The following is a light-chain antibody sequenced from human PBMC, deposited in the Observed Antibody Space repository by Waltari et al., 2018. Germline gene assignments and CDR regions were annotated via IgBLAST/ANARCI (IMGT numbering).Light chain of an antibody. J-gene: IGLJ2*01. CDR1: SSNIGRNT. CDR3: SVWDDSLNGVI. Sequence: QSVLTQPPSASGTPGQRVTISCSGGSSNIGRNTVNWYQHVPGTAPKLLIYYNNQRPSGVPYRFSGSMSDTSASLAISGLQSEDEATYYCSVWDDSLNGVIFGGGTNLAVL. CDR2: YNN. V-gene: IGLV1-44*01.